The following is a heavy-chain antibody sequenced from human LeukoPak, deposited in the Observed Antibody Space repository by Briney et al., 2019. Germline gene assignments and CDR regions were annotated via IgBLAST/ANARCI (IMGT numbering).Heavy chain of an antibody. D-gene: IGHD2-2*01. CDR2: INPNSGGT. Sequence: ASVKVSCKASGYTFTGYYMHWVRQAPGQGLEWMGWINPNSGGTNYAQKFQGRVTMTRDTSISTAYMELSRLRSDDTAVYYCARDMEDIVVVPAVSSFDYWGRGTLVTVSS. J-gene: IGHJ4*02. CDR3: ARDMEDIVVVPAVSSFDY. CDR1: GYTFTGYY. V-gene: IGHV1-2*02.